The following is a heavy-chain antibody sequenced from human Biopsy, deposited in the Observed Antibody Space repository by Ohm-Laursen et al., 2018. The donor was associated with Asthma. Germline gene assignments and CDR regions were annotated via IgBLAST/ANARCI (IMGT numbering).Heavy chain of an antibody. D-gene: IGHD3-10*01. CDR3: ARAVDYSNYYGIDV. Sequence: ASVKVSCKTSGYTFNRAGITWVRQAPGQGLEWMGWISVYNGNTKVAQKLQDRVTMITDTSTSTAYMELRSLRSDDTAVYFCARAVDYSNYYGIDVWGQGTTVTVS. J-gene: IGHJ6*02. V-gene: IGHV1-18*01. CDR2: ISVYNGNT. CDR1: GYTFNRAG.